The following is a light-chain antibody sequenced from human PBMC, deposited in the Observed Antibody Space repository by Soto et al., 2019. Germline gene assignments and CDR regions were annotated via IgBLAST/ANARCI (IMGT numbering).Light chain of an antibody. CDR1: RTVSNR. CDR3: EQTYSTPVT. J-gene: IGKJ5*01. V-gene: IGKV3D-15*01. Sequence: EILMTQSPDTLSVSPGERVTLSCGASRTVSNRLAWYQHKPGQAPRLLIYDVSNRATGIPARFSGTGSGTDFTLTISSLQPEDFATYYCEQTYSTPVTFGQGTRLEIK. CDR2: DVS.